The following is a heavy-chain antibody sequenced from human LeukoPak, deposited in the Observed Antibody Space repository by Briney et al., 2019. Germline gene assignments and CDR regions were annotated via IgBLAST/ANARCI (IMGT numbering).Heavy chain of an antibody. CDR2: IYASGST. CDR3: ARPSTYYYDSSGHGAFDI. CDR1: GGSISNLNYY. D-gene: IGHD3-22*01. V-gene: IGHV4-61*02. Sequence: SETLSLICTVSGGSISNLNYYWSWIRQPAGKGLEWIGRIYASGSTSYNPSLKSRVTISADTSKNQFSLKLSSVTAADTAVYYCARPSTYYYDSSGHGAFDIWGQGTMVTVSS. J-gene: IGHJ3*02.